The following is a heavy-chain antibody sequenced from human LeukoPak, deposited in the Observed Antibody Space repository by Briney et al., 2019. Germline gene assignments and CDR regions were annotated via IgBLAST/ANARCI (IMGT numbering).Heavy chain of an antibody. J-gene: IGHJ4*02. CDR1: GFTFSSYG. CDR3: ASNGVTTDFDY. Sequence: GGSLRLSCAASGFTFSSYGMHWVRQAPGKGLEWVAVIWYDGSNKYYADSVKGRFTISRDNSKNTLYLQMNSLRAEDTAVYYCASNGVTTDFDYWGQGTLVTVSS. D-gene: IGHD4-11*01. V-gene: IGHV3-33*01. CDR2: IWYDGSNK.